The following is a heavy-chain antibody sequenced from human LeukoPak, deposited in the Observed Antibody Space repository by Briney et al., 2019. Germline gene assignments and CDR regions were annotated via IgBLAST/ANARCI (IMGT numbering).Heavy chain of an antibody. V-gene: IGHV4-38-2*01. J-gene: IGHJ5*02. CDR1: GYSISSGHF. CDR3: ARHVSYNIIGSHWGGFDP. CDR2: IFQSGTT. Sequence: SETLSLTYAVSGYSISSGHFWGWIRQPPGKGLEWIGSIFQSGTTYYNPSLKSRVTISVDTSKNHFSLKLSSVTAADTAVYYCARHVSYNIIGSHWGGFDPWGQGTLVTVSS. D-gene: IGHD3-22*01.